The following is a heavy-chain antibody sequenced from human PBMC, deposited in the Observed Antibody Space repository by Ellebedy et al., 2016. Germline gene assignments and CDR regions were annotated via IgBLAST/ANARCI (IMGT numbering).Heavy chain of an antibody. CDR1: GGTFSSYT. CDR2: IIPIFGTA. J-gene: IGHJ4*02. Sequence: SVKVSXKASGGTFSSYTINWVRQAPGQGLEWMGGIIPIFGTANYAQRFQGRVTITADESTSTAYMELSSLRSEDTAVYYCARPDLVGTTGFDYWGQGTLVTVSS. D-gene: IGHD1-26*01. V-gene: IGHV1-69*13. CDR3: ARPDLVGTTGFDY.